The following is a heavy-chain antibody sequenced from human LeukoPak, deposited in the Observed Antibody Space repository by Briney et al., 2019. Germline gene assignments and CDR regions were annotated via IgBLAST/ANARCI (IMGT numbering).Heavy chain of an antibody. Sequence: SETLSLTCTVSGGSISSYYWSWIRQPPGKGLEWIGYMYYSGSTNYNPSLRSRVTISVDTSKNQFSLKLSSVTAADTAVYHCARNLGSGWYYDYWGQGILVTVSS. CDR2: MYYSGST. CDR1: GGSISSYY. CDR3: ARNLGSGWYYDY. D-gene: IGHD6-19*01. V-gene: IGHV4-59*08. J-gene: IGHJ4*02.